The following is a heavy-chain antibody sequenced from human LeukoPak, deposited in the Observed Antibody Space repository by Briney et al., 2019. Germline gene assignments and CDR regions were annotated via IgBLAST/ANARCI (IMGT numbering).Heavy chain of an antibody. Sequence: GGSLRLSCAASEFIFDTYWMTWVRQAPGKGLEWVASIIQDGTETYYVDSVKGRFTISRDNAKNSLYLQMNSLRVEDTAVYYCARGHYQLEVWGQGTTVTVSS. V-gene: IGHV3-7*03. D-gene: IGHD1-26*01. CDR2: IIQDGTET. J-gene: IGHJ6*02. CDR1: EFIFDTYW. CDR3: ARGHYQLEV.